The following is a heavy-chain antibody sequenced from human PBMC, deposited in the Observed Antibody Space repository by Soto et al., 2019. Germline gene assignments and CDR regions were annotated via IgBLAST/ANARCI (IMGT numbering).Heavy chain of an antibody. J-gene: IGHJ6*03. V-gene: IGHV1-3*01. Sequence: QVPLVQSGAEVKKPGASVKVSCKASGYTFTSYAMHWVRQAPGQRLEWMGWINAGNGNTKYSQKFQGRVTITRDPSASTANMELSSLRSEDTAVYYCASAVSWRDISVVPAAIFHFYYNMDVWGKGTTVTVSS. CDR1: GYTFTSYA. CDR3: ASAVSWRDISVVPAAIFHFYYNMDV. D-gene: IGHD2-2*01. CDR2: INAGNGNT.